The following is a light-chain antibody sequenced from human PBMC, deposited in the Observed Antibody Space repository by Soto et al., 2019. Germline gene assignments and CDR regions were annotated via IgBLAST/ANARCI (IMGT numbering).Light chain of an antibody. CDR1: GSNIATKP. CDR2: NTD. J-gene: IGLJ1*01. Sequence: QSVLTQPPSASGTPGQRVTISCFGGGSNIATKPVHWYQHLPGTAPKLLIYNTDQRPSGVPDRFTGSKSGASASLAISGLQSEDEAEYYCSSYTNINTRACVFGTGTKVTVL. V-gene: IGLV1-44*01. CDR3: SSYTNINTRACV.